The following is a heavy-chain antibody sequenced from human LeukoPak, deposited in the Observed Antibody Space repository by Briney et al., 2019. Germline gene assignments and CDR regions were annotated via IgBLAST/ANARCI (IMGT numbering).Heavy chain of an antibody. D-gene: IGHD6-13*01. J-gene: IGHJ4*02. CDR2: IIPIFGTA. CDR3: ARGKGAAAGSFDY. Sequence: SVKVSCKASGGTFSSYAISWVRQAPGQGLEWMGGIIPIFGTANYAQKFQGRVTITTDESTSTAYMELSSLRSEDTAVYYCARGKGAAAGSFDYWGQGTLVTVSS. V-gene: IGHV1-69*05. CDR1: GGTFSSYA.